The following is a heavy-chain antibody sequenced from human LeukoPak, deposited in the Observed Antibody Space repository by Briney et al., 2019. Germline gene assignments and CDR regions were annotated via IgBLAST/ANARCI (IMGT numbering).Heavy chain of an antibody. Sequence: GASVKVSCKASGGTFSSYAISWVRQAPGQGLEWMGRIIPIFGIANYAQKFQGRVTITADKSTSTAYTELSSLRSEDTAVYYCARVRIAAAGTLLYGMDVWGQGTTVTVSS. CDR3: ARVRIAAAGTLLYGMDV. V-gene: IGHV1-69*04. D-gene: IGHD6-13*01. J-gene: IGHJ6*02. CDR1: GGTFSSYA. CDR2: IIPIFGIA.